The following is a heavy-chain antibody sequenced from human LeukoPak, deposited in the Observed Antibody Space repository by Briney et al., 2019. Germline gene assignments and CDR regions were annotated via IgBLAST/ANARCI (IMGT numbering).Heavy chain of an antibody. CDR1: GFTFSSYW. CDR2: IKQDGSEK. J-gene: IGHJ6*02. D-gene: IGHD6-13*01. V-gene: IGHV3-7*01. Sequence: GGSLRLSCAASGFTFSSYWMSWVRQAPGKGLEWVANIKQDGSEKYYVDSVKGRFTFSRDNAKNSLYLQMNSLRAEDTAVYYCARDGMEQQLVAPFYYYYGMDVWGQGTTVTVSS. CDR3: ARDGMEQQLVAPFYYYYGMDV.